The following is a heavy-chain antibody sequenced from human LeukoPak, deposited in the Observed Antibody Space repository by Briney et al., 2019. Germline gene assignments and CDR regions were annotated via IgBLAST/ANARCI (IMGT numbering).Heavy chain of an antibody. D-gene: IGHD6-19*01. CDR2: ISSSGSTI. Sequence: GGSLTLSCAASGFTLSSYEMKWVRQPAGKGLGWVSYISSSGSTIYYADSVKGRFTISRDNANNSLYLQMNSLRAEDTAVYYCARDPSLAVAGFFDYWGQGTLVTVSS. V-gene: IGHV3-48*03. CDR1: GFTLSSYE. CDR3: ARDPSLAVAGFFDY. J-gene: IGHJ4*02.